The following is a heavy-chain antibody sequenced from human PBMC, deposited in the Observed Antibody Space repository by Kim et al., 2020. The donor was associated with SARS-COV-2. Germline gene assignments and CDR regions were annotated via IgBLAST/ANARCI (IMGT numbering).Heavy chain of an antibody. CDR1: GFTFDDYA. V-gene: IGHV3-9*01. D-gene: IGHD2-8*02. Sequence: GGSLRLSCAASGFTFDDYAMEWVRQAPGKGLEWVSGISWNSGSIGYADSVKGRFTISRDNAKNSLYLQMNSLRAEDTALYYCVKAVGYEVSTGGGYWGQGTLVTVSS. J-gene: IGHJ4*02. CDR3: VKAVGYEVSTGGGY. CDR2: ISWNSGSI.